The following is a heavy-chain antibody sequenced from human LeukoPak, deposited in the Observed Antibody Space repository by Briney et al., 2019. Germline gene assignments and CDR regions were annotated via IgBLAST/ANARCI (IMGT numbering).Heavy chain of an antibody. CDR3: ARDSSYYFDY. CDR2: IYYSGTT. CDR1: GGSISSYY. D-gene: IGHD6-6*01. J-gene: IGHJ4*02. Sequence: SETLSLTCTVSGGSISSYYWSWIRQPPGKGLEWIGYIYYSGTTNYNPSPKSRVTISVDTSRNQFSLKLSSVTAADTAVYYCARDSSYYFDYWGQGTLVTVSS. V-gene: IGHV4-59*01.